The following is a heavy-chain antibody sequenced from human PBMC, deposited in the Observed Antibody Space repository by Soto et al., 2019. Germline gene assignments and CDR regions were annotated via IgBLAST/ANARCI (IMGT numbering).Heavy chain of an antibody. CDR1: GDSVSSNTAS. D-gene: IGHD5-12*01. J-gene: IGHJ5*02. CDR3: AKGDNLGPKTGYAFDP. Sequence: SQTLSLTCAISGDSVSSNTASWNWIRQSPSRGLEWLGRTYFRSKWYNDYAVSVKSRVIINPDTSNNQFSLQLNSVTPEDTAVYFCAKGDNLGPKTGYAFDPWGQGIMVTVSS. CDR2: TYFRSKWYN. V-gene: IGHV6-1*01.